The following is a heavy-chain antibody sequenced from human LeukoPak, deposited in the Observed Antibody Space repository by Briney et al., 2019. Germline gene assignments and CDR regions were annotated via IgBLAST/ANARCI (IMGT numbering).Heavy chain of an antibody. CDR2: IIPILGIA. D-gene: IGHD6-13*01. Sequence: SVKVSCKASGGTFSSYAISWVRQAPGQGLEWMGRIIPILGIANYAQKFQGRVTITADKSTSTAYMELSSPRSEDTAVYYCAKLLAAAGTDYWGQGTLVTVSS. V-gene: IGHV1-69*04. CDR3: AKLLAAAGTDY. CDR1: GGTFSSYA. J-gene: IGHJ4*02.